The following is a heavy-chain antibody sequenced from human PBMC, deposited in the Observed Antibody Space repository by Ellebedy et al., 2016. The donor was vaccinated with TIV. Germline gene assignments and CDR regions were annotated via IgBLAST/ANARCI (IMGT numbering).Heavy chain of an antibody. CDR3: ARTVWFGESYFDY. V-gene: IGHV1-2*02. D-gene: IGHD3-10*01. CDR1: GYTFTSYG. Sequence: ASVKVSCXASGYTFTSYGISWVRQAPGQGLEWMGWINPNSGGTNYAQKFQGRVTMTRDTSISTAYMELSRLRSDDTAVYYCARTVWFGESYFDYWGQGTLVTVSS. CDR2: INPNSGGT. J-gene: IGHJ4*02.